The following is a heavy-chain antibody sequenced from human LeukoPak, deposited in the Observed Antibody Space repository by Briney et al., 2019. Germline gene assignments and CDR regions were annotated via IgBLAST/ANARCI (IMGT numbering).Heavy chain of an antibody. CDR1: GFTFSSYC. J-gene: IGHJ3*02. CDR3: ARHSEGPVNDAFDI. V-gene: IGHV3-74*01. Sequence: PGGSLRLSCAASGFTFSSYCMHWVRQAPGKGLVWVTRISADGSFTLYADSVKGRFTISRDNAKKSLYLQMNSLRAEDTAVYYCARHSEGPVNDAFDIWGQGTKVTVSS. D-gene: IGHD2-2*01. CDR2: ISADGSFT.